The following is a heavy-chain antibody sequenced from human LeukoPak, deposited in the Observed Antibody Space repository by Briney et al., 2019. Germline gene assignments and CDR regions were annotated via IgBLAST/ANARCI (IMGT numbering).Heavy chain of an antibody. V-gene: IGHV3-30-3*01. CDR1: GSTFTNNI. CDR2: IPTDGSQT. D-gene: IGHD3-10*01. CDR3: VRERQDTMVHTGAFDF. Sequence: GESLRLSCAASGSTFTNNIMHWVRQAPGKGLEWVASIPTDGSQTFYRGSVKGSFTISRDHSENKLYLQMNSLRADDTAVYFCVRERQDTMVHTGAFDFWGQGTMLSVSS. J-gene: IGHJ3*01.